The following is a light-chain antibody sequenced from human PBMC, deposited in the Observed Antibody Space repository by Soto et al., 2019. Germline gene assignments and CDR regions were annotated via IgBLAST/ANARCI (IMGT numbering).Light chain of an antibody. CDR1: QSISSY. V-gene: IGKV1-39*01. Sequence: DIQMTQSPSSLSASVGDRVTITCRASQSISSYLNWYQQKPGKAPKLLIYAASSLQSGVPSRFSGSGSGTDFTLTISSLQPGEFATYYCQQSYSTPYTFGQGTKVDIK. J-gene: IGKJ2*01. CDR2: AAS. CDR3: QQSYSTPYT.